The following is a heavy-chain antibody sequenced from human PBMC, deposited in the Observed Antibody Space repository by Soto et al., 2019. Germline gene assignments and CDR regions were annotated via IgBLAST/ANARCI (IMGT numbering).Heavy chain of an antibody. J-gene: IGHJ3*02. Sequence: SETLSLTCTVSGGSMSRGDYYWSWIRQPPGKGLEWIGFIYHSGSTNYNPSLKSRVTISVDKSKNQFSLKLSSVTAADTAVYYCARGDCSGGSCYSVDIWGQGTMVTVSS. V-gene: IGHV4-30-4*01. CDR2: IYHSGST. CDR1: GGSMSRGDYY. CDR3: ARGDCSGGSCYSVDI. D-gene: IGHD2-15*01.